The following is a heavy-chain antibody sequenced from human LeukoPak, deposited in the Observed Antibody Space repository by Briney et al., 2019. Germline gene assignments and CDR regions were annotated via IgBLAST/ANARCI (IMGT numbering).Heavy chain of an antibody. V-gene: IGHV1-69*05. CDR3: ARDAFEREPIPDQTYRSSFYWFDP. D-gene: IGHD6-6*01. CDR2: IIPIFGAA. J-gene: IGHJ5*02. CDR1: GGTFSSYA. Sequence: ASVKVSCKASGGTFSSYAISWVRQAAGQGLEWMGGIIPIFGAANYAQKFQGRVTITTDESTSTAYMELSSLRSEDTAVYYCARDAFEREPIPDQTYRSSFYWFDPWGQGTLVTVSS.